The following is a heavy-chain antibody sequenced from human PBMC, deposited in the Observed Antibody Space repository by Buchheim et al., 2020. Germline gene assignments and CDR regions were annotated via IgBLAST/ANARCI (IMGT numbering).Heavy chain of an antibody. D-gene: IGHD3-10*01. CDR2: IKQDGSEK. CDR1: GFTFSSYW. J-gene: IGHJ4*02. V-gene: IGHV3-7*01. Sequence: EVQLVESGGGLVQPGGSLRLSCAASGFTFSSYWMSWVRQAPGKGLEWVANIKQDGSEKYYVDSVTGRFTISRDNANNSLYLQMNSLRAEDTAVYYCAKMAGMRFGEAIDYWGQGTL. CDR3: AKMAGMRFGEAIDY.